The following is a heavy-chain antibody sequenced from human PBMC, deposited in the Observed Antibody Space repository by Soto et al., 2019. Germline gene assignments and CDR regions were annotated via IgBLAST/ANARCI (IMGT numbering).Heavy chain of an antibody. D-gene: IGHD3-10*01. CDR1: GFTFSSYG. CDR3: AKDPTSYYYGSGSTKPFDY. Sequence: QVQLVESGGGVVQPGRSLRLSCAASGFTFSSYGMHWVRQAPGKGLEWVAVISSDGSNKYYVGSVKGRFTISRDDSTSTLHLQMKSLRAEDTAVYFCAKDPTSYYYGSGSTKPFDYWGQGTLVTVSS. J-gene: IGHJ4*02. V-gene: IGHV3-30*18. CDR2: ISSDGSNK.